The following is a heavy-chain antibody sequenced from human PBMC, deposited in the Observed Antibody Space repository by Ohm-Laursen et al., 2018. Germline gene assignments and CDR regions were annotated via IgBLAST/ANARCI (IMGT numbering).Heavy chain of an antibody. V-gene: IGHV1-8*01. CDR1: GYTFTSYD. CDR3: ARGARGSSLTSNWFDP. J-gene: IGHJ5*02. Sequence: GASVKVSCKASGYTFTSYDINWVRQATGQGLEWMGWVNPNSGNTGYAQKFQGRVTVTRNTSVSTAYMELSSLRSEDTAIYYCARGARGSSLTSNWFDPWGQGTLVTVSP. CDR2: VNPNSGNT. D-gene: IGHD6-13*01.